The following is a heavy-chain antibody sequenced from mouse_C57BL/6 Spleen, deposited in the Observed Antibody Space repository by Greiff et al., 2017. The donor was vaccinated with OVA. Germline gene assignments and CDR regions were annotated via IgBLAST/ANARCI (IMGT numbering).Heavy chain of an antibody. CDR1: GFTFSDYG. CDR3: ARDSNYDYYAMDY. CDR2: ISSGSSTI. Sequence: EVQRVESGGGLVKPGGSLKLSCAASGFTFSDYGMHWVRQAPEKGLEWVAYISSGSSTIYYADTVKGRFTISRDNAKNTLFLQMTSLRSEDTAMYYCARDSNYDYYAMDYWGQGTSVTVSS. J-gene: IGHJ4*01. D-gene: IGHD2-5*01. V-gene: IGHV5-17*01.